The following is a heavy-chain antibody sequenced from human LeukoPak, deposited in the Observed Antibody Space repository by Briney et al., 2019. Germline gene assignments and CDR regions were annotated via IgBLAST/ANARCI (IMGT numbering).Heavy chain of an antibody. Sequence: PGGSLRLSCAASEFTFSTYSMNWVRQAPGKGLEWVSYISSGGSTIYDADSVKGRFTISRDNAKNSLYLQMNSLRAEGTAVYYCARDPAGAGIYYDYWGQGTLVTVSS. CDR2: ISSGGSTI. CDR3: ARDPAGAGIYYDY. V-gene: IGHV3-48*01. D-gene: IGHD6-19*01. J-gene: IGHJ4*02. CDR1: EFTFSTYS.